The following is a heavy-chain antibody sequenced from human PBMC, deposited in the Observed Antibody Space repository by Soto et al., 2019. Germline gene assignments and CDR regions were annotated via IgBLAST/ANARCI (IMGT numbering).Heavy chain of an antibody. CDR1: GGSFSGYY. V-gene: IGHV4-34*01. D-gene: IGHD2-2*01. CDR3: ARGNLGYCSSTSCYLYYYYGMDV. J-gene: IGHJ6*02. CDR2: INHSGST. Sequence: QVQLQQWGAGLLKPSETLSLTCAVYGGSFSGYYWSWIRQPPGKGLEWIGEINHSGSTNYNPALKSRVTISVDTSKNQFSLKLSSVTAADTAVYYCARGNLGYCSSTSCYLYYYYGMDVWGQGTTVTVSS.